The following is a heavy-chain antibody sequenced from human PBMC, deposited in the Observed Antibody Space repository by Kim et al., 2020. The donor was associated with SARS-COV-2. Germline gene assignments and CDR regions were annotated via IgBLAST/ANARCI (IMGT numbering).Heavy chain of an antibody. CDR3: ARDPDDYGDYGFDY. V-gene: IGHV3-30*04. J-gene: IGHJ4*02. CDR2: ISYDAIKK. Sequence: GGSLRLSCAASGFTLSTYAMHWVRQAPGTGLEWVAVISYDAIKKYYADSVKCRFTISRDNSKNTLYLQMNSLRAADTAVYYWARDPDDYGDYGFDYWGQGTLLTV. CDR1: GFTLSTYA. D-gene: IGHD4-17*01.